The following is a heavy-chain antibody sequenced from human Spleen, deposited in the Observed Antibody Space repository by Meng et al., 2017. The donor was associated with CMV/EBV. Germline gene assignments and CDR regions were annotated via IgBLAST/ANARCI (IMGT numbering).Heavy chain of an antibody. CDR1: GFTFSSYW. V-gene: IGHV3-7*01. CDR2: INQDGTEK. D-gene: IGHD1-26*01. CDR3: AKGVGARPSILFDY. J-gene: IGHJ4*02. Sequence: GGSLRLSCAASGFTFSSYWMSWVRQAPGKGLEWVANINQDGTEKYYADSMKGRFTISRDNVKNSLFLQVNSLRAGDTAVYYCAKGVGARPSILFDYWGQGTLVTVSS.